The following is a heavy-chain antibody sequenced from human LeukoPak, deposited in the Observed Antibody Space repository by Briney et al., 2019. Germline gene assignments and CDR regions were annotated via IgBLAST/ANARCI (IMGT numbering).Heavy chain of an antibody. J-gene: IGHJ6*03. CDR3: ARLAYSNYVLSYYMDV. CDR2: IYTSGST. CDR1: GGSISIYY. D-gene: IGHD4-11*01. V-gene: IGHV4-4*09. Sequence: SETLSLTCTVSGGSISIYYWSWIRPPPGKGLEWIGYIYTSGSTNYNPSLKSRVTISVDTSKNQFSLKLSSVTAADTAVYYCARLAYSNYVLSYYMDVWGKGTTVTVSS.